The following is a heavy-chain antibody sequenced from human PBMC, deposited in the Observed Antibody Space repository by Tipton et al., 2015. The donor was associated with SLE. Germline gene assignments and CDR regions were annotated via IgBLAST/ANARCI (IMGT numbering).Heavy chain of an antibody. CDR3: VKDPWGDRGAGD. D-gene: IGHD6-19*01. CDR2: ISSNGGST. CDR1: GFTFSSYA. J-gene: IGHJ4*02. Sequence: SLRLSCSASGFTFSSYAIHWVRQAPGKGLEYVSAISSNGGSTYYADSVKGRFTISRDNSKNTLYLQMSSLRAEDTAVYYCVKDPWGDRGAGDWGQGTLATVSS. V-gene: IGHV3-64D*09.